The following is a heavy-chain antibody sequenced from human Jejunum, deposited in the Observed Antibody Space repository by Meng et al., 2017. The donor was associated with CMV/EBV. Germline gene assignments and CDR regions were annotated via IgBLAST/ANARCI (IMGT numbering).Heavy chain of an antibody. CDR2: INADGGT. Sequence: FGGGLVQPGGSLSLSCAASGFTVGSKYMNWIRQAPGKGVQWGSVINADGGTHYADSVRGRFIISRDNSKNTVHLQMNSLTDEDTAVYYCGRDRGEGGFFDYWGQGTVVTVSS. CDR3: GRDRGEGGFFDY. D-gene: IGHD3-16*01. V-gene: IGHV3-66*01. CDR1: GFTVGSKY. J-gene: IGHJ4*01.